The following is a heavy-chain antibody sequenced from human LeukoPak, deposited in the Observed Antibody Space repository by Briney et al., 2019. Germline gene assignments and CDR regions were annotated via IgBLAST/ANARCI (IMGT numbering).Heavy chain of an antibody. CDR1: GNSFTSYW. CDR3: ARRKALTGYSGFDY. D-gene: IGHD3-9*01. V-gene: IGHV5-51*01. CDR2: IYPGDSDT. Sequence: GESLKISCKGSGNSFTSYWIGWVRQMPGKGLEWMGIIYPGDSDTRYSPSFQGQVTMSADKSISTAHLQWSSLKASDTAMYYCARRKALTGYSGFDYWGQGTLVTVSS. J-gene: IGHJ4*02.